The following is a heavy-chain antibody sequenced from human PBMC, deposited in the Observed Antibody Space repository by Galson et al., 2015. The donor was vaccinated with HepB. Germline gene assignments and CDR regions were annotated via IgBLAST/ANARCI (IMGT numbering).Heavy chain of an antibody. CDR2: LSSSSSYI. CDR1: GFTFSDYW. J-gene: IGHJ6*02. D-gene: IGHD3-10*01. Sequence: SLRLSCAASGFTFSDYWMSWVRQAPGKGLEWVSSLSSSSSYIYYADSVRGRFTISRDNAKNSLYLQMNSLRAEDTAVYYCAGLVREPYYYYYGMDVWGQGTTVTVSS. V-gene: IGHV3-21*01. CDR3: AGLVREPYYYYYGMDV.